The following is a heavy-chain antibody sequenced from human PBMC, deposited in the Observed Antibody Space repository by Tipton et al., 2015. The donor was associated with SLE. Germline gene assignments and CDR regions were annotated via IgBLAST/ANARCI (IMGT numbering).Heavy chain of an antibody. D-gene: IGHD3-10*01. CDR1: GGSFSAYY. V-gene: IGHV4-34*01. J-gene: IGHJ4*02. CDR2: ISHSGST. Sequence: LRLSCGVHGGSFSAYYWTFIRQPPGKGLEWIGEISHSGSTNYNPSLKSRVTISVDTSKNQFSLKLSSVTAADTAVYFCARADPAMIRGSITKYFDSWGQGTLVTVSS. CDR3: ARADPAMIRGSITKYFDS.